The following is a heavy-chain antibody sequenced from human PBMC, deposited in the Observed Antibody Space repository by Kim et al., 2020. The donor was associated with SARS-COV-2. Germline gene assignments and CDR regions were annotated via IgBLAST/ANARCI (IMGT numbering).Heavy chain of an antibody. J-gene: IGHJ3*02. CDR3: ARGYCSGGSCYGAFDI. CDR2: ISSSGSTI. Sequence: GGSLRLSCAASGFTFSSYEMNWVRQAPGKGLEWVSYISSSGSTIYYADSVKGRFTISRDNAKNSLYLQMNSLRAEDTAVYYCARGYCSGGSCYGAFDIWGQGTMVTVSS. D-gene: IGHD2-15*01. V-gene: IGHV3-48*03. CDR1: GFTFSSYE.